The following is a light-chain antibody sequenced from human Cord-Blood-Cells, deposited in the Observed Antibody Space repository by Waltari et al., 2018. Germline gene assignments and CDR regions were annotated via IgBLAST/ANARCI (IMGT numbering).Light chain of an antibody. J-gene: IGLJ1*01. CDR2: EVS. V-gene: IGLV2-14*01. CDR3: SSYTSSSTLV. Sequence: QSALTQPASVSGSPGQSITISCTGTSSDVGGYNYVSWYQQHPGKAPKLMIYEVSNLPSGVSNRFSGSKSGKTASLTISGLQAEDEADYYCSSYTSSSTLVFGTGTKVTVL. CDR1: SSDVGGYNY.